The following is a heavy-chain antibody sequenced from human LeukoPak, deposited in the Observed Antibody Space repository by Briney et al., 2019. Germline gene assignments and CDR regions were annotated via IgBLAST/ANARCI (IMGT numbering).Heavy chain of an antibody. CDR1: GFTFSSYS. CDR3: ARDLGTPIPFDY. Sequence: GGSLRLSCAASGFTFSSYSMNWVRQAPGKGLEWVSSISSSSSSFIYYADSVKGRFTISRDNAKNSLYLQMNSLRAEDTAVYYRARDLGTPIPFDYWGQGTLVTVSS. V-gene: IGHV3-21*01. J-gene: IGHJ4*02. CDR2: ISSSSSSFI.